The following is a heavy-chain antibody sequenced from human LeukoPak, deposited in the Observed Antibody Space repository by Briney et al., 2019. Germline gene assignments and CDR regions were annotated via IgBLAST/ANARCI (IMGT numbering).Heavy chain of an antibody. CDR3: ARPANVDTAMVRY. Sequence: GESLKISCKGSGYSCTSYWIGWGRQMPGKGLEWMGIIYPGDSDTRYSPSFQGQVTISADKSISTAYLQWSSLKASDTAMYYCARPANVDTAMVRYWGQGTLVTVSS. CDR1: GYSCTSYW. CDR2: IYPGDSDT. D-gene: IGHD5-18*01. V-gene: IGHV5-51*01. J-gene: IGHJ4*02.